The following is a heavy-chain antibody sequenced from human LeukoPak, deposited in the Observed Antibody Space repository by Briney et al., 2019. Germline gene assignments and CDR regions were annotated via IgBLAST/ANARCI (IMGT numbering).Heavy chain of an antibody. J-gene: IGHJ4*02. Sequence: SGTLSLTCAVSGGSISSSNWWSWVRQPPGKGLEWIGEIYHSGSTNYNPSLKSRVTISVDKSKNQFSLKLSSVTAADTAIYYCAKASWGGVTTTYFDSWGQGTLVTVSS. CDR2: IYHSGST. CDR3: AKASWGGVTTTYFDS. CDR1: GGSISSSNW. D-gene: IGHD3-16*01. V-gene: IGHV4-4*02.